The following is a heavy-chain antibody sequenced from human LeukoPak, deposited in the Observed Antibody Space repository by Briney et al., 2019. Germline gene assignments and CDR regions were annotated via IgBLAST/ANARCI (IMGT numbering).Heavy chain of an antibody. D-gene: IGHD3-9*01. V-gene: IGHV3-13*01. Sequence: GGSLRLSCAASGFTFSTYDFHWVRQVTGKGLEWVSAIGTVGDTHYPDSVKGRFTIPRENAKNSVYLQMDSLRAEDTAAYYCARESNDFLTGYYDYWGQGILVTVSS. CDR2: IGTVGDT. CDR1: GFTFSTYD. J-gene: IGHJ4*02. CDR3: ARESNDFLTGYYDY.